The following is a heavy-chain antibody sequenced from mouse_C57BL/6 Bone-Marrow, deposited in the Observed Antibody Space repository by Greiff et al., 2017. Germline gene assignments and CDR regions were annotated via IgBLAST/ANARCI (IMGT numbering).Heavy chain of an antibody. J-gene: IGHJ1*03. Sequence: VQLQQSGAELVRPGASVKLSCTASGFNIKDDYMHWVKQRPEQGLEWIGWIDPENGDTEYASKIQSKATITDDTSSNTAYLQLSSLKSEDTAVYCGTTRYMGVTTDFDVWGTGTTVTVSS. CDR2: IDPENGDT. CDR1: GFNIKDDY. D-gene: IGHD2-2*01. V-gene: IGHV14-4*01. CDR3: TTRYMGVTTDFDV.